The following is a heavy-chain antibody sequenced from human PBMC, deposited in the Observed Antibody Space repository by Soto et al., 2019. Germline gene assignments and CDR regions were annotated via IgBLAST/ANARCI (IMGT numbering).Heavy chain of an antibody. Sequence: GGSLRLSCAASGFTFSSYSMNWVRQAPGKGLEWVSYISSSSSTIYYADSVKGRFTISRDNAKNSLYLQMNSLRAEDTAVYYCARDVFHPGWATVDTAMALDYWGQGTLVTV. CDR1: GFTFSSYS. V-gene: IGHV3-48*01. CDR2: ISSSSSTI. J-gene: IGHJ4*02. D-gene: IGHD5-18*01. CDR3: ARDVFHPGWATVDTAMALDY.